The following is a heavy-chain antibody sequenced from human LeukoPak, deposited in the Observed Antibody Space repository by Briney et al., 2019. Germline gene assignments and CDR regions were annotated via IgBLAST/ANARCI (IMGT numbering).Heavy chain of an antibody. CDR1: GYTFTSYN. V-gene: IGHV1-69*13. D-gene: IGHD3-22*01. CDR2: IIPIFGTA. Sequence: SVKVSCKASGYTFTSYNISWVRQAPGQGLEWMGGIIPIFGTANYAQKFQGRVTITADESTSTAYMELSSLRSEDTAVYYCARRDSSGYTHDAFDIWGQGTMVTVSS. CDR3: ARRDSSGYTHDAFDI. J-gene: IGHJ3*02.